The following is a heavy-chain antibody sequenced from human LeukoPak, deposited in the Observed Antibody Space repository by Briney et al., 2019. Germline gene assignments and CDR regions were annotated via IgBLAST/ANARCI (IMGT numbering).Heavy chain of an antibody. CDR2: ISSSNSDI. CDR1: GFTFTSYS. V-gene: IGHV3-48*02. J-gene: IGHJ4*02. CDR3: GREIMLN. Sequence: GGSLRLSCAASGFTFTSYSMNWVRQAPGKGLEWTSYISSSNSDIYYADSVKGRFTISRDNAKNSVYLQMNNLRDEDTAVYYWGREIMLNWGKGPLATAS. D-gene: IGHD3-10*02.